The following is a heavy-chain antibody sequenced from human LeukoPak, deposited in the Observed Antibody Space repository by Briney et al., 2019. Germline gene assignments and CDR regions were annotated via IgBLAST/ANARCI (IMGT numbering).Heavy chain of an antibody. CDR3: AKEVLGP. V-gene: IGHV4-39*07. Sequence: SETLSLTCIVSGGSISSSIYYWGWIRQPPGKGLEWIGSIFYSGSTYYNPSLKSRVTISVDTSENQLSLKLRSVTAADTAVYYCAKEVLGPWGQGTLVTVSS. D-gene: IGHD7-27*01. CDR1: GGSISSSIYY. CDR2: IFYSGST. J-gene: IGHJ5*02.